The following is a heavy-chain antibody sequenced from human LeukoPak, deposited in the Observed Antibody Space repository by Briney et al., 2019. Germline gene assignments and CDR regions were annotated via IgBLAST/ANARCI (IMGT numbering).Heavy chain of an antibody. V-gene: IGHV4-30-4*01. CDR3: ARGPYYDFWSGYSGWFDP. J-gene: IGHJ5*02. Sequence: SETLSLTCTVSGGSISSGDYYWSWIRQPPGKGLEWIGYIYYSGSTYYNPSLKSRVTISVDRSKNQFSLKLSSVTAADTAVYYCARGPYYDFWSGYSGWFDPWGQGTLVTVSS. D-gene: IGHD3-3*01. CDR1: GGSISSGDYY. CDR2: IYYSGST.